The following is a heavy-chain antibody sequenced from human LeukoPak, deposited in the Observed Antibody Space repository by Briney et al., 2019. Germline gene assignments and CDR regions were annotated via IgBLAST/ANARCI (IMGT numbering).Heavy chain of an antibody. J-gene: IGHJ4*02. CDR3: AKIAPDNSGPSDY. Sequence: PGGSLRLSCAASGLTFSTYGMHWVRQAPGKGLEGVAFIRNDDNKKYYAESVKGRFTISRDTSKNTLYLEMNALRPEDTAIYYCAKIAPDNSGPSDYWGQGALVTVSS. CDR2: IRNDDNKK. D-gene: IGHD3-22*01. V-gene: IGHV3-30*02. CDR1: GLTFSTYG.